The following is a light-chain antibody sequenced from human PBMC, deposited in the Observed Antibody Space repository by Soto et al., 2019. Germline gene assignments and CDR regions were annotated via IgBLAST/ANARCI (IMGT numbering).Light chain of an antibody. Sequence: EIVMTPSPATLSVTPGERASLYCRASQSVSTDLAWYQQTPAQAPRLLIYGASTRATGIPARFSGGGSGTEFTLTISSLQSADFAVYYCQQYNEWPLTFGGGTKGDI. CDR2: GAS. V-gene: IGKV3-15*01. J-gene: IGKJ4*01. CDR3: QQYNEWPLT. CDR1: QSVSTD.